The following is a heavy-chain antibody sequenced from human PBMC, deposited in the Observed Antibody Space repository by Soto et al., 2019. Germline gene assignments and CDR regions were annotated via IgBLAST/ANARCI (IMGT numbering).Heavy chain of an antibody. CDR2: VYHSGIT. D-gene: IGHD1-26*01. Sequence: SETLSLTCRVSGASVSSETHFWTWIRQPPGKGLEWIGYVYHSGITNSNPALTSRVTVSADKSRNQFSLTLDSVTPADTAVYYCVREDMSGTYYFDYWGPGTLVTVSS. J-gene: IGHJ4*02. CDR3: VREDMSGTYYFDY. V-gene: IGHV4-61*01. CDR1: GASVSSETHF.